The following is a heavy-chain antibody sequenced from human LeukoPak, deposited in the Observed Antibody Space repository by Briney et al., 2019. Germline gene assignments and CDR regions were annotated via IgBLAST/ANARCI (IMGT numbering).Heavy chain of an antibody. Sequence: SETLSLTCTVSGGSISSGSYYWSWIRQPAGKALEWIGRIYTTGSTNYNPSLKSRVTMSVDTSKNQFSLTLSSVTAADTAVYFCARGPFLEWLSNPFDCWGQGTLVTVSS. CDR1: GGSISSGSYY. D-gene: IGHD3-3*01. CDR3: ARGPFLEWLSNPFDC. J-gene: IGHJ4*02. V-gene: IGHV4-61*02. CDR2: IYTTGST.